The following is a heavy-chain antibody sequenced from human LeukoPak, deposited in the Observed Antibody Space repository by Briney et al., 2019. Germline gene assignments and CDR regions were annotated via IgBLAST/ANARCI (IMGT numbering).Heavy chain of an antibody. CDR2: INGSGGST. V-gene: IGHV3-23*01. J-gene: IGHJ4*02. CDR1: GFTFGSYA. D-gene: IGHD3-16*01. CDR3: AKDLRGNPLDYFDY. Sequence: GGSLRLSCAASGFTFGSYAMSWVRQAPGKGLEWVSAINGSGGSTYYADSVKGRFTISRDNSKNTLYLQMNSLRAEDTAVYYCAKDLRGNPLDYFDYWGQGTLVTVSS.